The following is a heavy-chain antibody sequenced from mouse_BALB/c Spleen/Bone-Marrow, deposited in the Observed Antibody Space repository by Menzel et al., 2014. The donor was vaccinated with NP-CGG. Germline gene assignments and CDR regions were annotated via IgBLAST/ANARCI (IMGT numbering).Heavy chain of an antibody. Sequence: QVQLKQSGAELARPGASVKMSCKASGYTFSSYTMHWVKPRPGQGLEWIGYINPSSGYTNYNQKFKDKATLTADKSSSTAYMQLSSLTSEDSAVYYCAAGYYGNSGWFAYWGQGTLVTVSA. CDR1: GYTFSSYT. CDR2: INPSSGYT. V-gene: IGHV1-4*01. J-gene: IGHJ3*01. D-gene: IGHD2-1*01. CDR3: AAGYYGNSGWFAY.